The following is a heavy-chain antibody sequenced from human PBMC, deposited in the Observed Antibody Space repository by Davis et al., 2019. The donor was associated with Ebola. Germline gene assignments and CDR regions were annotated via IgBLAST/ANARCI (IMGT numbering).Heavy chain of an antibody. CDR2: IYYSGST. CDR1: GGSISSSSYY. D-gene: IGHD4-17*01. Sequence: PSETLSLTCTVSGGSISSSSYYWGWIRQPPGKGLEWIGSIYYSGSTYYNPSLKSRVTISVDTSKNQFSLKLSSVTAADTAVYYCARRELHRMTTVTTAEYFQHWGQGTLVTVSS. J-gene: IGHJ1*01. CDR3: ARRELHRMTTVTTAEYFQH. V-gene: IGHV4-39*01.